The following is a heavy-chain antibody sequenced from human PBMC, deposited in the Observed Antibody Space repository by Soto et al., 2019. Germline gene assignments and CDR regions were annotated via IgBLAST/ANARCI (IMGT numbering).Heavy chain of an antibody. Sequence: PAVSLILSCAASGFTFSSYAMSLVRPAPGKGLEWVSAISGSGGSTYYADSVRGRFTISRDNSAYAVYLQMNNLRVEDTAVYYCAKDAIAGDGVWLAHAWGRGTAVTVSS. J-gene: IGHJ5*02. CDR3: AKDAIAGDGVWLAHA. D-gene: IGHD4-17*01. CDR2: ISGSGGST. V-gene: IGHV3-23*01. CDR1: GFTFSSYA.